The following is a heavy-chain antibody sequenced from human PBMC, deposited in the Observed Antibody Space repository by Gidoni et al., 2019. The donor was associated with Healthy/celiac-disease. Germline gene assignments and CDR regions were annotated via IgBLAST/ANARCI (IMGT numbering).Heavy chain of an antibody. CDR2: IRSKANSYAT. CDR3: TRPSERAAPV. J-gene: IGHJ6*02. V-gene: IGHV3-73*02. Sequence: EVQLVESGGGLVQPGGYLKLPCAASWFTFSGSAMHWVRQASGKGLEWVGRIRSKANSYATAYAASVKGRFTISRDDSKNTAYLQMNSLKTEDTAVYYCTRPSERAAPVWGQGTTVTVSS. CDR1: WFTFSGSA. D-gene: IGHD6-6*01.